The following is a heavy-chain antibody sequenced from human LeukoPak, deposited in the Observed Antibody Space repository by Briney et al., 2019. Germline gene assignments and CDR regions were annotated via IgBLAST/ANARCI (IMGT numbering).Heavy chain of an antibody. V-gene: IGHV4-39*01. CDR2: IYYSGST. CDR3: ASRVDTAMANPYFDY. CDR1: GGSISSSTYY. D-gene: IGHD5-18*01. Sequence: SETLSLTCTVSGGSISSSTYYCGWIRQPPGKGLEWLGSIYYSGSTYYNPSLKSRVTISVDTSKNQFSLKLSSVTAADTAVYYCASRVDTAMANPYFDYWGQGTLVTVSS. J-gene: IGHJ4*02.